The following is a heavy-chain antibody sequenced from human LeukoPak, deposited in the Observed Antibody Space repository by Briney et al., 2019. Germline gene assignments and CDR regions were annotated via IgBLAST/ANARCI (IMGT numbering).Heavy chain of an antibody. Sequence: AGSLRLSCAASGFTFSLYNMNWVRQAPGKGLEWVSQISASETSIKYADSVRGRFTISRDNVKNSVYLQMNSLRAEDTAIYYCVRDNLENQWLERSYWGQGTLVTVSS. V-gene: IGHV3-48*03. CDR1: GFTFSLYN. D-gene: IGHD6-19*01. CDR2: ISASETSI. CDR3: VRDNLENQWLERSY. J-gene: IGHJ4*02.